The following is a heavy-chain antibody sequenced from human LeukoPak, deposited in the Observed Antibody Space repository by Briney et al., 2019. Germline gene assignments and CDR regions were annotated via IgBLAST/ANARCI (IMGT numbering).Heavy chain of an antibody. V-gene: IGHV1-24*01. Sequence: ASVKVSCKVSGYTLTELSMHWVRQAPGKGLEWMGGFDPEDGETIYAQKFQGRVTMTRDTSTSTVYMELSSLRSEDTAVYYCARTNSRDGYNYFDYWGQGTLVTVSS. D-gene: IGHD5-24*01. CDR1: GYTLTELS. J-gene: IGHJ4*02. CDR3: ARTNSRDGYNYFDY. CDR2: FDPEDGET.